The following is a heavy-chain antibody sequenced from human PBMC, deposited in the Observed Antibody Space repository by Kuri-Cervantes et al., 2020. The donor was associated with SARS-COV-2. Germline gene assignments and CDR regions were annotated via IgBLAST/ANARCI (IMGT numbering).Heavy chain of an antibody. V-gene: IGHV4-31*02. CDR1: GGSISSGGYY. Sequence: SCTVSGGSISSGGYYWSWIRQHPGKGLEWIGYIYYSGSTYYNPSLKSRVTISVDTSKNQFSLKLSSVTAADTAVYYCARLSTTTIFGVVIIDAMDVWGQGTTVTVSS. CDR3: ARLSTTTIFGVVIIDAMDV. J-gene: IGHJ6*02. CDR2: IYYSGST. D-gene: IGHD3-3*01.